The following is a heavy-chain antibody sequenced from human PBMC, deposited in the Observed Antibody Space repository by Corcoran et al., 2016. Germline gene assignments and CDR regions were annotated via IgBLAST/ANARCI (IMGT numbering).Heavy chain of an antibody. CDR2: INHSGNT. CDR3: ARAGEQAAGTEDDAFDI. J-gene: IGHJ3*02. D-gene: IGHD6-13*01. Sequence: QVQLQQWGAGLLKPSETLSPTCAVYGGSFSGYYWSWIRQPPGKGLEWIGEINHSGNTNYNPSLKSRVTISVDTSKNQFSLKLSSVTAADTAVYYCARAGEQAAGTEDDAFDIWGQGTMVTVSS. CDR1: GGSFSGYY. V-gene: IGHV4-34*01.